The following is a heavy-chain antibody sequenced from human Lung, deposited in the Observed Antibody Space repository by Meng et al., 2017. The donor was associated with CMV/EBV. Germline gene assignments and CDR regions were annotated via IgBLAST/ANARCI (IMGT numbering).Heavy chain of an antibody. CDR3: ARATRNQLLSDN. D-gene: IGHD2-2*01. J-gene: IGHJ4*02. CDR1: GYTFTSYD. CDR2: MNPESGNT. V-gene: IGHV1-8*01. Sequence: ASXXVSXKASGYTFTSYDISWARQATGQGLEWMGWMNPESGNTGYARKFRGRVTFTRSTSITTAYMELTSLRSEDTAVYYCARATRNQLLSDNWGQGTLVTVSS.